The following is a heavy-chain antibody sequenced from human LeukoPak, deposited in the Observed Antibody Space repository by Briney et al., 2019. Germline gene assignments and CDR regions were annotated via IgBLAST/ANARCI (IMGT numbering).Heavy chain of an antibody. CDR3: TKEGATGSRYNFDY. CDR1: GFTFSSHG. Sequence: PGGSLRLSCAASGFTFSSHGMHWVRQAPGKGLEWVAVISNDGRIEYYADSVKGRFTISRDNSKNTVSLQMNSLRDDDTAVFYCTKEGATGSRYNFDYWGQGTLVTVSS. V-gene: IGHV3-30*18. CDR2: ISNDGRIE. D-gene: IGHD2-15*01. J-gene: IGHJ4*02.